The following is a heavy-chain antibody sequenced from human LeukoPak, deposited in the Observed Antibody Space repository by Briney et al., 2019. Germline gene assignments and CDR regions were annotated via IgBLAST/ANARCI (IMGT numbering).Heavy chain of an antibody. D-gene: IGHD3-22*01. V-gene: IGHV3-9*01. J-gene: IGHJ4*02. CDR1: GFTFDDYA. CDR2: ISWNSGSI. Sequence: PGGSLRLSCAASGFTFDDYAMHWVRQAPGKGLEWVSGISWNSGSIGYADSVKGRFTISRDNAKNSLYLQMNSLRAEDTALYYCAKAPTYSYDSSGYYTYGGQGTLVTVSS. CDR3: AKAPTYSYDSSGYYTY.